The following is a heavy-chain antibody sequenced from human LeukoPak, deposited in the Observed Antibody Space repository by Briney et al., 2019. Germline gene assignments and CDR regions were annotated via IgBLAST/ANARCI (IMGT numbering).Heavy chain of an antibody. D-gene: IGHD6-6*01. CDR1: GFTYSGHR. CDR2: INQGGSDK. J-gene: IGHJ4*02. V-gene: IGHV3-7*01. CDR3: TRDRSRAHDD. Sequence: PGGSLRLSCSASGFTYSGHRLSGVRQAPGKGLEWVANINQGGSDKYYVDSVKGRFTISRDNANNLLYLQMNSLRGEDTVVYYCTRDRSRAHDDWGQGTLVTVSS.